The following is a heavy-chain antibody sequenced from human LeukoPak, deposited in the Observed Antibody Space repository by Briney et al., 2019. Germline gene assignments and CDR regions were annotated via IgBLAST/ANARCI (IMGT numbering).Heavy chain of an antibody. J-gene: IGHJ6*03. D-gene: IGHD2-2*01. CDR2: INTNTGNP. V-gene: IGHV7-4-1*02. CDR3: AGRYCSNTSCYAGYYYMDV. CDR1: GYTFTSYA. Sequence: VASVKVSCKASGYTFTSYAMNWVRQAPGQGLEWMGWINTNTGNPTYAQGFTGRFVFSLDTSVSTAYLQISSLKAEDTAVDYCAGRYCSNTSCYAGYYYMDVWGKGTTVTVSS.